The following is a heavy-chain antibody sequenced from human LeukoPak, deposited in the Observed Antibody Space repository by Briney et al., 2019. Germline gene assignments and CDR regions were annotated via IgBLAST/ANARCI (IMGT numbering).Heavy chain of an antibody. CDR2: ISGYNGYT. J-gene: IGHJ5*02. CDR3: ARVSPHRKMSYGNQNWFDT. Sequence: ASVKVSCKASGYTFTSYAMNWVRQAPGQGLEWMGWISGYNGYTKYAQKLQGRVTMTTDTSTSTAHMELRSLRSDDTAVYYCARVSPHRKMSYGNQNWFDTWGQGTLVTVSS. D-gene: IGHD3-16*01. V-gene: IGHV1-18*01. CDR1: GYTFTSYA.